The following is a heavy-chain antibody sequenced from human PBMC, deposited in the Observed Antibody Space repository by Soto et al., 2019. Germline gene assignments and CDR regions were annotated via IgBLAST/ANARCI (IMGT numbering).Heavy chain of an antibody. CDR3: AGGSSSAWIDF. CDR1: GDSITGDHYY. J-gene: IGHJ4*02. CDR2: WYNGGGNT. V-gene: IGHV4-39*01. Sequence: SATLSLTCTVSGDSITGDHYYWCCIRQTPGKGLEQGGSWYNGGGNTYYNPSLKSRVTISVDTSKNQFFMRLNSVTATDTAVYCCAGGSSSAWIDFWGQGTMVTVSS. D-gene: IGHD6-25*01.